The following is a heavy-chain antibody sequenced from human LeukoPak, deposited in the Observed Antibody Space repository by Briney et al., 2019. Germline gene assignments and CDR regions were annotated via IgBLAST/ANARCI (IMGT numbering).Heavy chain of an antibody. J-gene: IGHJ4*02. CDR1: GGSISSYY. D-gene: IGHD3-22*01. Sequence: SETLSPTCTVSGGSISSYYWSWIRQPPGKGLEWIGYIYYSGSTNYNPSLKSRVTISVDTSKNQFSLKLSSVTAADTAVYYCARSHYYDSSHDYWGQGTLVTVSS. CDR2: IYYSGST. CDR3: ARSHYYDSSHDY. V-gene: IGHV4-59*01.